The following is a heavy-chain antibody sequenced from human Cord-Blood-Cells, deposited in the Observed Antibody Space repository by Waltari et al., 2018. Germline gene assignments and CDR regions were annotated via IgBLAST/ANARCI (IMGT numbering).Heavy chain of an antibody. CDR2: IWYDGSNK. Sequence: QVQLVESGGGVVQPGRSLRLSCAASGFTFSSYGMHWVGQAPGKGLEWVAFIWYDGSNKYYADSVKGRFTISRDNSKNTLYLQMNSLRAEDTAVYYCARTLTGANFDYWGQGTLVTVSS. CDR1: GFTFSSYG. CDR3: ARTLTGANFDY. D-gene: IGHD7-27*01. J-gene: IGHJ4*02. V-gene: IGHV3-33*01.